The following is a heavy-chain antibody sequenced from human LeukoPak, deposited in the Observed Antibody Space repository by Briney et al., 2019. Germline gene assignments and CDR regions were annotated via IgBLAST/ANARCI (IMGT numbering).Heavy chain of an antibody. CDR3: ATVTAYGSEGGYYYYYYMDV. CDR2: FDPEDGET. D-gene: IGHD3-10*01. Sequence: GASVKVSCKVSGYTLTELSMHWVRQAPGKGLEWMGGFDPEDGETIYAQKFQGRVTMTEDTSTDTAYMELSSLRSEDTAVYYCATVTAYGSEGGYYYYYYMDVWGKGTTVTISS. J-gene: IGHJ6*03. V-gene: IGHV1-24*01. CDR1: GYTLTELS.